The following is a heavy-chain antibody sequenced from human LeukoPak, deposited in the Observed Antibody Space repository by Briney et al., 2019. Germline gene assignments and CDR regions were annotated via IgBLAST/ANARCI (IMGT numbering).Heavy chain of an antibody. D-gene: IGHD3-3*01. Sequence: GGSLRLSCAASGFTFSSYSMNWVRQAPGKGLEWVSSISSSSSYIYYADSVKGRFTISRDNAKNSLYLQMNSLRPEDTAVYYCATSGYFQSYNWFDPWGQGTLVTVSS. CDR1: GFTFSSYS. CDR2: ISSSSSYI. CDR3: ATSGYFQSYNWFDP. V-gene: IGHV3-21*01. J-gene: IGHJ5*02.